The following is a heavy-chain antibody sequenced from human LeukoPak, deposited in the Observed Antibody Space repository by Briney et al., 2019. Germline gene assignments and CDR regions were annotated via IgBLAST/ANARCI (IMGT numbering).Heavy chain of an antibody. CDR2: ISSSSSTI. CDR3: ARDTGYDYVWGSYRPFDY. D-gene: IGHD3-16*02. CDR1: GFTFSSYS. V-gene: IGHV3-48*04. J-gene: IGHJ4*02. Sequence: GGSLRLSCAASGFTFSSYSMNWVRQAPGKGLEWVSYISSSSSTIYYADSVKGRFTISRDNAENSLYLQMNSLRAEDTAVYYCARDTGYDYVWGSYRPFDYRGQGTLVTVSS.